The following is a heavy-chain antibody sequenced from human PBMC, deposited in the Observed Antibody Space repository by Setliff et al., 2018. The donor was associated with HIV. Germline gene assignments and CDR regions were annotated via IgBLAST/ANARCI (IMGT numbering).Heavy chain of an antibody. CDR2: IDPNSGDT. CDR3: ARAAGYSSSWHRYAFEI. Sequence: ASVKVSCKASGYTFTGYYLHWVRQAPGQGLEWMGWIDPNSGDTNYEQKFQGRVSMTRDTSISTVYMELSSLRSDDTAVYYCARAAGYSSSWHRYAFEIWGQGTMVTVSS. J-gene: IGHJ3*02. V-gene: IGHV1-2*02. CDR1: GYTFTGYY. D-gene: IGHD6-13*01.